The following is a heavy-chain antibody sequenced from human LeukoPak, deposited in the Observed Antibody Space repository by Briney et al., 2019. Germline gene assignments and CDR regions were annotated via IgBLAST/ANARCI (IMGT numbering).Heavy chain of an antibody. J-gene: IGHJ4*02. V-gene: IGHV1-3*01. CDR3: ARLSESSDYYPL. Sequence: ASVKVSCRASGYTFTSYAMHWVRQAPGQRLEWMGWINPVNGNTKYSQKFQGRVTITRDTSASTAYMELRSLRSEDTAVYYCARLSESSDYYPLWGQGTLVTVSS. CDR2: INPVNGNT. CDR1: GYTFTSYA. D-gene: IGHD3-22*01.